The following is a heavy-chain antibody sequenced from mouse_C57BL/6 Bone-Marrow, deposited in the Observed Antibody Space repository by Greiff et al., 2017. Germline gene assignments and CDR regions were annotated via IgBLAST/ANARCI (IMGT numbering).Heavy chain of an antibody. CDR2: ISDGGSYT. V-gene: IGHV5-4*01. J-gene: IGHJ2*01. D-gene: IGHD1-1*01. CDR3: ARDNDYYVFDY. CDR1: GFTFSSYA. Sequence: EVKLVESGGGLVKPGGSLKLSCAASGFTFSSYAMSWVRQTPEKRLEWVATISDGGSYTYYTDNVKGRFTISTDNAKNNLYLQMSHLKSEDTAMYFCARDNDYYVFDYWGQGTTLTVSS.